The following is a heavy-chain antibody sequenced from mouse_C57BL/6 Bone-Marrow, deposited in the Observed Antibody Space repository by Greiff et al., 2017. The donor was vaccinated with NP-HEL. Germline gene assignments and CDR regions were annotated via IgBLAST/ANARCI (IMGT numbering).Heavy chain of an antibody. Sequence: QVQLQQPGAELVKPGASVKMSCKASGYTFTSYWITWVKQRPGQGLEWIGDIYPGSGSTNSNEKFKSTATLTVDTSSSTAYMQLSSLTSEDSAVYDCALDSSGPYYYAMDYWGQGTSVTVSS. V-gene: IGHV1-55*01. J-gene: IGHJ4*01. CDR2: IYPGSGST. CDR3: ALDSSGPYYYAMDY. CDR1: GYTFTSYW. D-gene: IGHD3-2*02.